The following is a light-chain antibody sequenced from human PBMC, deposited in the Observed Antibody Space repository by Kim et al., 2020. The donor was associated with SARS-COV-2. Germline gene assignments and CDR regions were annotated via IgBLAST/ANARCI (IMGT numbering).Light chain of an antibody. CDR1: QSVSSY. J-gene: IGKJ5*01. Sequence: EIVMTQSPATLSVSLGERVTLSCRASQSVSSYLAWYQQKPGQAPRLLIYGASTRATGIPARFSGSGSGTEFTLTISSLQSEDFALYYCQQYNSWITFGQGTRLEIK. CDR2: GAS. V-gene: IGKV3-15*01. CDR3: QQYNSWIT.